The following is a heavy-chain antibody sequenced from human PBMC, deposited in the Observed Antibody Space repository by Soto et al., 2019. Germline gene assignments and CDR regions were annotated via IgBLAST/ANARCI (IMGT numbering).Heavy chain of an antibody. Sequence: QLQLQESGPGLVKPSETLSLTCTVSGGSISSSSYYWGWIRQPPGKGLGWIGSIYYSGSTYYNPSLKSRVTISVNTSKNQFSLKLSSVTAADTAVYYCAKGGSGSYSNAFDIWGQGTMVTVSS. CDR3: AKGGSGSYSNAFDI. D-gene: IGHD3-10*01. J-gene: IGHJ3*02. CDR2: IYYSGST. CDR1: GGSISSSSYY. V-gene: IGHV4-39*01.